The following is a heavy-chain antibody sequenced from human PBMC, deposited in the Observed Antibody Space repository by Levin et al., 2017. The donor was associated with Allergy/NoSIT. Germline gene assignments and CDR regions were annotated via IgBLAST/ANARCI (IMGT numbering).Heavy chain of an antibody. CDR2: ISYDGSNK. J-gene: IGHJ6*02. CDR3: AKDNNPVVVPATMGGMDV. V-gene: IGHV3-30*18. D-gene: IGHD2-2*01. Sequence: PGGSLRLSCATSGFTFSHYGMHWVRQAPGKGLEWVAVISYDGSNKYYADSVKGRFTISRDNAKNTLSLQMNSLRVEDTAVYYCAKDNNPVVVPATMGGMDVWGQGTTVTVSS. CDR1: GFTFSHYG.